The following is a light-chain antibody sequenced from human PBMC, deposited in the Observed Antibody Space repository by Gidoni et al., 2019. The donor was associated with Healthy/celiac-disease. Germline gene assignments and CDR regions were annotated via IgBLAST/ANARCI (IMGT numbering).Light chain of an antibody. CDR3: QQYDNLPLT. CDR2: DAS. Sequence: DIPLTQSPSSLSASVGDRVTITCQSTQDISNYLNWYQQKPGKAPKRLIYDASNLETGVPSRFSGSGSGTDFTFTISSLQPEDIATYYCQQYDNLPLTFGGGTKVEIK. J-gene: IGKJ4*01. V-gene: IGKV1-33*01. CDR1: QDISNY.